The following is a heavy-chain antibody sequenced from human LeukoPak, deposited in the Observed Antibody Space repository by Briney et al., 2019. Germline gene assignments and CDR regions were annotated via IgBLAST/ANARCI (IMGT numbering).Heavy chain of an antibody. CDR1: GFTFSSYA. CDR2: ISGSGDST. CDR3: ARLGYSSGCLDY. V-gene: IGHV3-23*01. Sequence: GGSLRLSCAASGFTFSSYAMSWVRQAPGEGLEWVSTISGSGDSTYYADSVKGRFTISRDNSKNTLYLQMNSLRAEDTAVYYCARLGYSSGCLDYWGQGTLVTVSS. D-gene: IGHD6-19*01. J-gene: IGHJ4*02.